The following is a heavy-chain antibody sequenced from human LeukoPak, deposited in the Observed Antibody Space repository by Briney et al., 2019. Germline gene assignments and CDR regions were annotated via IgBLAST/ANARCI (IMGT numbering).Heavy chain of an antibody. J-gene: IGHJ6*04. CDR2: ISSSAGTI. V-gene: IGHV3-11*04. D-gene: IGHD3-10*02. CDR1: GFTFSDFY. CDR3: AELGITMIGGV. Sequence: PGGSLRLSCAASGFTFSDFYMSWIRQTPGKGLEWISYISSSAGTIYYADSVKGRFTISRDNAKNSLYLQMNSLRAEDTAVYYCAELGITMIGGVWGKGTTVTISS.